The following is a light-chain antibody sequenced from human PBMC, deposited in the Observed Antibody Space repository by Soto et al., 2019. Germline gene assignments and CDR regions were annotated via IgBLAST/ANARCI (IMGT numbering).Light chain of an antibody. CDR3: SSYTDDRAYV. V-gene: IGLV2-14*03. CDR2: DAY. J-gene: IGLJ1*01. Sequence: QSALTQPASVSEAPGQSLPISRTGSKRDIGGYNYVSWHQQHPGKAPKVMIYDAYERPLGVSNRFSGSKSGNTAFLTISGPQNEDEADYYCSSYTDDRAYVLGSGTKVTVL. CDR1: KRDIGGYNY.